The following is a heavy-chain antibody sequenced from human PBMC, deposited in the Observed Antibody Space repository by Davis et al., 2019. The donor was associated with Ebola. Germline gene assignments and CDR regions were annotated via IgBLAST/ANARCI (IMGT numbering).Heavy chain of an antibody. CDR3: AREPIVVVTATYYYYGMDV. V-gene: IGHV1-46*03. D-gene: IGHD2-21*02. J-gene: IGHJ6*02. Sequence: ASVKVSCKASGYTFTGYYMHWLRQPPGQGLEWMGIINPSGGSTSYAQKFQGRVTMTRETSTRTVYMELSSLRSEDTAVYYCAREPIVVVTATYYYYGMDVWGQGTTVTVSS. CDR1: GYTFTGYY. CDR2: INPSGGST.